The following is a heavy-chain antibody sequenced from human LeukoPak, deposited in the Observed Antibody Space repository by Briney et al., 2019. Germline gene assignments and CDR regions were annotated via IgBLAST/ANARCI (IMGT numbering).Heavy chain of an antibody. CDR1: GYNFSKYW. D-gene: IGHD3-10*01. V-gene: IGHV5-51*01. Sequence: GESLKISCKGSGYNFSKYWIGWVRQMPGKGLEWMAIIYPGDSDTRYSPSFQGQVTISVDKSISTAYLQWSSLKASDTAMYYCARHIRVSGSYYVDYWGQGTLVTVSS. CDR3: ARHIRVSGSYYVDY. J-gene: IGHJ4*02. CDR2: IYPGDSDT.